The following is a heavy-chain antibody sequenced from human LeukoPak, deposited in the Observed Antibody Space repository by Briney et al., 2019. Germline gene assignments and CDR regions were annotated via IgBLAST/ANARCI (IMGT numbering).Heavy chain of an antibody. V-gene: IGHV3-49*04. Sequence: GGSLRLSCAASGFTFSSYAMSWVRQAPGKGLEWVGFIRSKAYGGTTEYAASVKGRFTISRDDSKSIAYLQMNSLKTEDTAVYYCTRDNGYNWKRPDAFDIWGQGTMVTVSS. CDR2: IRSKAYGGTT. CDR3: TRDNGYNWKRPDAFDI. J-gene: IGHJ3*02. CDR1: GFTFSSYA. D-gene: IGHD1-20*01.